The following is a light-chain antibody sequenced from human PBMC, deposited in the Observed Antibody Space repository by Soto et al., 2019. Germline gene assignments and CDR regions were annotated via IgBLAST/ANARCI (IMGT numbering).Light chain of an antibody. V-gene: IGKV1-39*01. Sequence: DIQMTQSPSSLSASVGDRVTITCRASQSISSYLNWYQQKPGKAPKPLIYAASSLQSGVPSRFSGSGSGTDFTLTISSLQPEDFATYYCQQSYSTPRGFGGGTKVEIK. J-gene: IGKJ4*01. CDR1: QSISSY. CDR2: AAS. CDR3: QQSYSTPRG.